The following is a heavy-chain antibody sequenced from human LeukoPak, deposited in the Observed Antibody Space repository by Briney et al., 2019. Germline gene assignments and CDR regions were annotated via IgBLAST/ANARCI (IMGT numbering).Heavy chain of an antibody. D-gene: IGHD3-22*01. CDR3: ARGPDYYDSSALLQH. Sequence: SETLSLTCTVSGGSISSSSYYWSWIRQPPGKGLEWIGSIYYSGSTYYNPSLKSRVTISVDTSKNQFSLKLSSVTAADTAVYYCARGPDYYDSSALLQHWGQGTLVTVSS. CDR2: IYYSGST. V-gene: IGHV4-39*07. J-gene: IGHJ1*01. CDR1: GGSISSSSYY.